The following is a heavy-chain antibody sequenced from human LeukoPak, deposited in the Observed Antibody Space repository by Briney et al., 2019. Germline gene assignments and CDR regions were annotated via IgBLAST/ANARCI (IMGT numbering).Heavy chain of an antibody. CDR1: GGSISSYY. D-gene: IGHD1-26*01. CDR3: ARRGRSGGSYYFDY. CDR2: VHYSGST. J-gene: IGHJ4*02. V-gene: IGHV4-39*01. Sequence: SETLSLTCTVSGGSISSYYWGWIRQPPGKRLEWIASVHYSGSTYYNPSLKSRVTISVDTANSQFSLSPSSVTAADTAVYYCARRGRSGGSYYFDYWGQGTLVTVSS.